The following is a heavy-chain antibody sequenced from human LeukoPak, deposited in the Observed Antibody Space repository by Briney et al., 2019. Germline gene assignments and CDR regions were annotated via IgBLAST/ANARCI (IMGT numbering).Heavy chain of an antibody. J-gene: IGHJ4*02. Sequence: ASVKVSCKASGYTFTGSYMHWVRQAPGQGLEWMGRINPNSGDTNYGQKFQGRVTMTTDTFTSTAYMELRSLRSDDTAVYYCARDHIAVAGTPSYYWGQGTLVTVSS. V-gene: IGHV1-2*02. CDR1: GYTFTGSY. D-gene: IGHD6-13*01. CDR2: INPNSGDT. CDR3: ARDHIAVAGTPSYY.